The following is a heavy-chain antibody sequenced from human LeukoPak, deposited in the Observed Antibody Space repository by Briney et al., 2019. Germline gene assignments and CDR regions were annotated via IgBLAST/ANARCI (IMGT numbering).Heavy chain of an antibody. CDR1: GFTFSTYE. D-gene: IGHD1-26*01. CDR3: ARLSGGFDN. Sequence: GGSLRLSCAASGFTFSTYEMHWVRQAPGKGLEWVSYISTSGSIIYYADSVKGRFTIPRDNAKNSLYLQMNSLRAEDTAVYYCARLSGGFDNWGQGTLVTVSS. CDR2: ISTSGSII. V-gene: IGHV3-48*03. J-gene: IGHJ4*02.